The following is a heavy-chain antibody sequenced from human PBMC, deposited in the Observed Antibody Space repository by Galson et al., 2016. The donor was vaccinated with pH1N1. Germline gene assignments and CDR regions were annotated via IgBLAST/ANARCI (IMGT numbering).Heavy chain of an antibody. J-gene: IGHJ4*02. D-gene: IGHD3-10*01. Sequence: PALVTPTQTLRLTRSLSGFSLTSSGMCVGWIRQFPGKAPEWLALIHWDDDKRYNLSFKNRLTLTRDNSRNEVVLTMTNMEPLDSGTYYCARRVYDFGVSFDHWGQGILVTVSS. CDR3: ARRVYDFGVSFDH. CDR2: IHWDDDK. V-gene: IGHV2-5*02. CDR1: GFSLTSSGMC.